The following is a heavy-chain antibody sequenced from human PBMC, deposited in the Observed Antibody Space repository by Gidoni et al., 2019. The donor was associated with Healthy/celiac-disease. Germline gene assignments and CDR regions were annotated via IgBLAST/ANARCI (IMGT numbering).Heavy chain of an antibody. CDR3: ARDAETYGSGSYAYAFDI. Sequence: QVQLVDAGGGVVQPGRYLRLSCAPSGFTFSSYARHWVRQAPGKGLEWVAVISYDGSNKYYADAVKGRFTISRDNSKNTLYLQMNSLRAEDTAVYYCARDAETYGSGSYAYAFDIWGQGTMVTVSS. CDR2: ISYDGSNK. CDR1: GFTFSSYA. J-gene: IGHJ3*02. V-gene: IGHV3-30-3*01. D-gene: IGHD3-10*01.